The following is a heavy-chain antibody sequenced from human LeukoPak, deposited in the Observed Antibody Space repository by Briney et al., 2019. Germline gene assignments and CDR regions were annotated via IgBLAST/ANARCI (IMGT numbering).Heavy chain of an antibody. CDR2: ISGSGGST. V-gene: IGHV3-23*01. D-gene: IGHD1-14*01. Sequence: QPGGSLRLSCAASGFTFSSYAMSWVRQAPGKGLEWVSAISGSGGSTYYADSVKGRFTISRDNSKNTLYLQMNSLRAEDTAVYYCAKGGFTSGYTRPPDFDYWGQGTLVTVSS. CDR3: AKGGFTSGYTRPPDFDY. J-gene: IGHJ4*02. CDR1: GFTFSSYA.